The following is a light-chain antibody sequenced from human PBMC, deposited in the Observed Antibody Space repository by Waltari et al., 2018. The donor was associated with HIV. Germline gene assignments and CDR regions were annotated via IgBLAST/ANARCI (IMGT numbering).Light chain of an antibody. CDR2: EVY. CDR1: SNDVGPYDY. Sequence: QSALTQPPTASGSPGQSVTISCSGTSNDVGPYDYVSWYQQHPDKAPRLIIYEVYKRPSGVPDRFSGSKSGNTASLTISGLQAEDEADYYCSSYTSTTTLFGGGTKLTVL. V-gene: IGLV2-8*01. J-gene: IGLJ2*01. CDR3: SSYTSTTTL.